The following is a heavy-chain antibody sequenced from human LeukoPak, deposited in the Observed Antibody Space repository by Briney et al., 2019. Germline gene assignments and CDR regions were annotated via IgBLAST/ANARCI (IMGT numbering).Heavy chain of an antibody. J-gene: IGHJ1*01. CDR2: ISSSGGTI. CDR3: ARPGHPFGSSSLGS. V-gene: IGHV3-48*03. D-gene: IGHD2-15*01. CDR1: GFTFSHYE. Sequence: PGGSLRLSCVGSGFTFSHYEFSWVRQAPGKGLEWLSYISSSGGTIYHADSVKGRFTISRDDAKNPLYLQMSSLRVEDTAIYYRARPGHPFGSSSLGSWGQGVLVTVSS.